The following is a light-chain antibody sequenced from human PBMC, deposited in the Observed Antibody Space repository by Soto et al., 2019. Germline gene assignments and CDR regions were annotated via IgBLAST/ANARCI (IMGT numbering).Light chain of an antibody. CDR2: DAS. Sequence: DIQMTQSPSTLSASVGDRVTITCRASQSIGSWLAWYQQKPGKAPKLLIYDASSLESGVPSRFSGSGSGTEFTLTISSLQPDDFATYYCQQSRTFGQGTKVEIK. CDR3: QQSRT. J-gene: IGKJ1*01. CDR1: QSIGSW. V-gene: IGKV1-5*01.